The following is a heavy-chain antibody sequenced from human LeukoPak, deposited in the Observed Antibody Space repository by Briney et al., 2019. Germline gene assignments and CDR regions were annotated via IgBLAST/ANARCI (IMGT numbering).Heavy chain of an antibody. CDR3: ARGHWQIEV. V-gene: IGHV3-11*01. D-gene: IGHD2/OR15-2a*01. Sequence: GGALRLSCAASGFSFSEYYRSWLGQAPGKGLELVSYLDPSGSAMYYADSVKGRFTISRDNAEKSLYLQMNSLRDDDTAVYYCARGHWQIEVWGQGTQVTVSS. CDR2: LDPSGSAM. J-gene: IGHJ4*02. CDR1: GFSFSEYY.